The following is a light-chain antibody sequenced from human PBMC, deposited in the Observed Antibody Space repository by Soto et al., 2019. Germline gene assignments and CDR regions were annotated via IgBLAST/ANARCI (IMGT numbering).Light chain of an antibody. J-gene: IGLJ3*02. CDR3: SSYTTSTTWV. CDR2: EVT. Sequence: QSALTQPASVSGSPGQSITISCTGTSSDVGRYNDVSWYQQHPGIAPKLIISEVTNRPSGVSDRFFASKSGSTASLTISGLQPDDEGDYYCSSYTTSTTWVFGGGTKLTVL. CDR1: SSDVGRYND. V-gene: IGLV2-14*01.